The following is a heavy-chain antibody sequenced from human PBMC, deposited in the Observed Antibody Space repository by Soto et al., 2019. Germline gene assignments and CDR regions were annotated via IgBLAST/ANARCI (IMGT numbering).Heavy chain of an antibody. J-gene: IGHJ5*02. CDR1: GGSISSGGYS. D-gene: IGHD3-22*01. V-gene: IGHV4-30-2*01. Sequence: SETLSLTCAVSGGSISSGGYSWSWIRQPPGKGLEWIGYIYHSGSTYYNQSLKSRVTISVDRSKNQFSLKLSSVTAADTAVYYCARGKDYYYDSSGYYPNWFDPWGQGTLVTVSS. CDR2: IYHSGST. CDR3: ARGKDYYYDSSGYYPNWFDP.